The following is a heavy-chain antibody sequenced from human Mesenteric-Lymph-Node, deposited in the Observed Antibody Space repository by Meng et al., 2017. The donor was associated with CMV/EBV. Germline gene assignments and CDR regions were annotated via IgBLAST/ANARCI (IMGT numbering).Heavy chain of an antibody. Sequence: GESLKISCAASGFIFSNEAMHWVRQAPGKGLEWVAVISYDATDNYYADSVKGRFTISRDNSRNTLYLQMNSLRAEDTAVYYCAKKKGEGAAEGGYFDYWGQGTLVTVSS. V-gene: IGHV3-30-3*02. CDR1: GFIFSNEA. D-gene: IGHD3-16*01. CDR2: ISYDATDN. CDR3: AKKKGEGAAEGGYFDY. J-gene: IGHJ4*02.